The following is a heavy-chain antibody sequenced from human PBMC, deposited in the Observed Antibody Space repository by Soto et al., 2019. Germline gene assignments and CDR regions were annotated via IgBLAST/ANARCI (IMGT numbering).Heavy chain of an antibody. V-gene: IGHV4-39*01. D-gene: IGHD3-22*01. CDR1: GGSISSSSYY. CDR3: ARQLIVVVPDAFDI. CDR2: IYYSGST. Sequence: LSLTCTVSGGSISSSSYYWGWIRQPPGKGLEWIGSIYYSGSTYYNPSLKSRVTISVDTSKNQFSLKLSSVTAADTAVYYCARQLIVVVPDAFDIWGQGTMVTVSS. J-gene: IGHJ3*02.